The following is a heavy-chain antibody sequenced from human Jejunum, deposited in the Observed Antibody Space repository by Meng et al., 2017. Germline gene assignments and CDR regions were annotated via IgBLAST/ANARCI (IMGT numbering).Heavy chain of an antibody. CDR3: ARGGGSYGSRMDV. J-gene: IGHJ6*02. CDR2: IYHSGTT. D-gene: IGHD1-26*01. CDR1: GYSISSGYY. V-gene: IGHV4-38-2*01. Sequence: SETLSLTCAVSGYSISSGYYWGWIRPPPGKGLEWSGNIYHSGTTYYNPSLKSRVTVAIDTSNNHFSLKLSSVTAADTAVYYCARGGGSYGSRMDVWGQGTTVTVSS.